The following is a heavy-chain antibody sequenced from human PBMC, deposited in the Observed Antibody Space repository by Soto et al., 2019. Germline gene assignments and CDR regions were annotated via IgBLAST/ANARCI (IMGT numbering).Heavy chain of an antibody. CDR2: IVVGSGNT. J-gene: IGHJ4*02. CDR3: ADEGWGLVGPSRPFNY. V-gene: IGHV1-58*01. CDR1: GFTFTSSA. D-gene: IGHD1-26*01. Sequence: SVKVSCNASGFTFTSSAVTWVRQARGQRLEWIGWIVVGSGNTNYAQKFQERVTITRDLSTSTAYMELSSLISEDTAVYYCADEGWGLVGPSRPFNYSGQGRLVTVSS.